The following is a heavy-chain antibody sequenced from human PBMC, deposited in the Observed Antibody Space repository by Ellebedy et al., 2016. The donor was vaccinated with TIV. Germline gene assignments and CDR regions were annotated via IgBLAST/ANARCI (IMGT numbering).Heavy chain of an antibody. CDR3: ARHMNTAMTNDY. CDR1: GYSFTTYW. V-gene: IGHV5-10-1*01. Sequence: PGGSLRLSCKGSGYSFTTYWITWVRQMHGKGLEWMGRIYPSDSYTKYSPSFQGHVTISADKSISTAHLQWNSLKASDTAMYYCARHMNTAMTNDYWGQGTLVTVSS. CDR2: IYPSDSYT. D-gene: IGHD5-18*01. J-gene: IGHJ4*02.